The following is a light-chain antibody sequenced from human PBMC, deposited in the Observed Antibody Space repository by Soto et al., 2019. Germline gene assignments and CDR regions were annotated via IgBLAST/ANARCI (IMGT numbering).Light chain of an antibody. J-gene: IGLJ3*02. CDR3: AAWGDSLKAML. Sequence: QSVLTQPPSASGTPGQTVTISCSGSGSNIGENAVNWYQHLPGTAPQLLIYSNALRPSGVPHRFSGSKSGTAGSLAISGLQSEDEDHYYCAAWGDSLKAMLFGGGTKVTVL. V-gene: IGLV1-44*01. CDR1: GSNIGENA. CDR2: SNA.